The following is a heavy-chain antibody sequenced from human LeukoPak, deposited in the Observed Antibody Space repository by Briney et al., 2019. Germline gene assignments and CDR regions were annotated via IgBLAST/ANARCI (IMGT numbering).Heavy chain of an antibody. Sequence: GASVNVSCKASGGTFSSYAISWVRQAPGQGLEWMGGIIPIFGTANYAQKFQGRVTITADESTSTAYMELSSLRSEDTAVHYCARLTDYYDSSGYYDYWGQGTLVTVSS. J-gene: IGHJ4*02. CDR3: ARLTDYYDSSGYYDY. CDR2: IIPIFGTA. CDR1: GGTFSSYA. D-gene: IGHD3-22*01. V-gene: IGHV1-69*13.